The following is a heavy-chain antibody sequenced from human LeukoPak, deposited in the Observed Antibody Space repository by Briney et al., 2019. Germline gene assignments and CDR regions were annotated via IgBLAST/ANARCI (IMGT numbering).Heavy chain of an antibody. CDR2: IYHSGST. Sequence: PSQTLSLTCTVSGGSISSGGYYWSWIRQPPGKGLEWIGYIYHSGSTYYNPSLKSRVTISVDRSKNQFSLKLSSVTAADTAVYYCARDWNRGGSGYYRFDYWGQGTLVTVSS. CDR3: ARDWNRGGSGYYRFDY. D-gene: IGHD3-22*01. CDR1: GGSISSGGYY. V-gene: IGHV4-30-2*01. J-gene: IGHJ4*02.